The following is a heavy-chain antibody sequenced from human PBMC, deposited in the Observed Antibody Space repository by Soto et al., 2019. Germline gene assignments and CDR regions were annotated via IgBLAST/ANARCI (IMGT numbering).Heavy chain of an antibody. Sequence: EVQLLESGGHLIQPGESLRLSCAASGFSFSGYTMNWVRQAQGKGLEWISGINGGGGTTYYADSGKGRLTISRDDSKNMLYLQMNSPRAEDTAIYYCAKDRHPDGIWTFDYWGRGTLVTVSS. V-gene: IGHV3-23*01. CDR1: GFSFSGYT. CDR2: INGGGGTT. CDR3: AKDRHPDGIWTFDY. J-gene: IGHJ4*02. D-gene: IGHD3-9*01.